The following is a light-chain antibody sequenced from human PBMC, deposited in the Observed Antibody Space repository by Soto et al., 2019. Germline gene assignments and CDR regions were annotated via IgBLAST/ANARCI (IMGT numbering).Light chain of an antibody. CDR1: QTVNNN. J-gene: IGKJ3*01. CDR2: DAS. Sequence: EIVMTQSPATLSLSPGERATLSCRASQTVNNNLAWFQQKPGQAPRLLIYDASKRATGIPARFSGSGSGTDFILTISSLEPEDFAIYYCQHRRDWPLTFGPGTKVDIK. CDR3: QHRRDWPLT. V-gene: IGKV3-11*01.